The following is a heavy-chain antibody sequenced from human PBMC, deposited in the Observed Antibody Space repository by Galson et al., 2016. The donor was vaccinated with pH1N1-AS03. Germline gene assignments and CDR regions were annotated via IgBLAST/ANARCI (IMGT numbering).Heavy chain of an antibody. V-gene: IGHV1-2*02. CDR2: INPNNGDT. CDR1: GYMFTHHY. J-gene: IGHJ6*02. Sequence: SVKVSCKAFGYMFTHHYIYWARQAPGQGPEWMGWINPNNGDTHYVQKFQGRVTMTRDTSITTAYMELSRLTSDDTAVYYCAKGHYGTDVWGQGTTVTVSS. CDR3: AKGHYGTDV.